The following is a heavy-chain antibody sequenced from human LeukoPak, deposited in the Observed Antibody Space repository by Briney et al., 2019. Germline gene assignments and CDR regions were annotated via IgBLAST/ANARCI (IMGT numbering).Heavy chain of an antibody. V-gene: IGHV1-18*01. D-gene: IGHD2-15*01. CDR3: ARRYCSGGSCYLYYFDY. Sequence: ASVKVSCKASGYTFTSYGISWVRQAPGQGLEWMGWISAYNGNTNHAQKLQGRVTMTTDTSTSTAYMELRSLRSDDTAVYYCARRYCSGGSCYLYYFDYWAREPWSPSPQ. CDR1: GYTFTSYG. J-gene: IGHJ4*02. CDR2: ISAYNGNT.